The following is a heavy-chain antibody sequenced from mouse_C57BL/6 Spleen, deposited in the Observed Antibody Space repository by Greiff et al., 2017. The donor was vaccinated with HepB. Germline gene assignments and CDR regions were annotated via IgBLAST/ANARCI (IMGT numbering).Heavy chain of an antibody. J-gene: IGHJ4*01. V-gene: IGHV8-12*01. CDR3: ARRLYDYDAPSYAMDY. CDR1: GFSLSTSGMG. Sequence: QVTLKESGPGILQSSQTLSLTCSFSGFSLSTSGMGVSWIRQPSGKGLEWLAHIYWDDDKRYNPSLKSRLTISKDTSRNQVFLKITSVDTADTATYYCARRLYDYDAPSYAMDYWGQGTSVTVSS. CDR2: IYWDDDK. D-gene: IGHD2-4*01.